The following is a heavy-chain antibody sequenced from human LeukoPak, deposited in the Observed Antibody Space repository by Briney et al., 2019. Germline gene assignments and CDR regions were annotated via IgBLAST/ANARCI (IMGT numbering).Heavy chain of an antibody. J-gene: IGHJ5*02. Sequence: GALRLSCAASGLTVSSNCMSWVRQAPGKGLEWVSFIYSGGNTYYADSVKGRFTISRDNAKNSLYLQMNSLTAEDTAVHYCVRSYHPGGWFDPWGQGTLVTVSS. V-gene: IGHV3-53*01. CDR2: IYSGGNT. CDR3: VRSYHPGGWFDP. CDR1: GLTVSSNC. D-gene: IGHD2-21*01.